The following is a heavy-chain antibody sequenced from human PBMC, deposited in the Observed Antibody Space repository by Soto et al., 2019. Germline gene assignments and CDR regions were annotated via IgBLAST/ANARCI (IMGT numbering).Heavy chain of an antibody. V-gene: IGHV4-61*01. D-gene: IGHD6-6*01. Sequence: PSETLSLTCTVSGGSVSSGSYYWSWIRQPPGKGLEWIGYIYYSGSTNYNPSLKSRVTISVDTSKNQFSLKLSSVTAADTAVYYCARDGRIAARPAYYYYYGTDVWGKGTKVTVPS. J-gene: IGHJ6*01. CDR2: IYYSGST. CDR3: ARDGRIAARPAYYYYYGTDV. CDR1: GGSVSSGSYY.